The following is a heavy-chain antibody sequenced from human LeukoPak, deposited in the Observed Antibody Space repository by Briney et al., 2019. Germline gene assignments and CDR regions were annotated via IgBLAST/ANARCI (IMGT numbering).Heavy chain of an antibody. Sequence: ASVKVSCKASGYIFTGYYMHWVRQAPGQGLEWMGWINPKTGGTHYAQKFQGGVTMTRDTSISTVYMELSRLRSDDTAVFYCAREDGDYNFCFDYWGQGTLVTVSS. D-gene: IGHD4-17*01. CDR2: INPKTGGT. V-gene: IGHV1-2*02. J-gene: IGHJ4*02. CDR1: GYIFTGYY. CDR3: AREDGDYNFCFDY.